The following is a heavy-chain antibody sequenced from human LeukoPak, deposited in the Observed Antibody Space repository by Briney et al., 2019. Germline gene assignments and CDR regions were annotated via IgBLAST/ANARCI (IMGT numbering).Heavy chain of an antibody. V-gene: IGHV4-30-4*01. CDR2: IYDSGST. CDR1: GGSISSGDYY. J-gene: IGHJ3*02. D-gene: IGHD2-15*01. Sequence: SETLSLTCTVSGGSISSGDYYWDWIRQPPGKGLEWIGYIYDSGSTYYNPSLKSRITISVDTSENRFSLKLSSVTATDTAVYYCARDCSGGSCYGAFDIWGQGTMVTVSS. CDR3: ARDCSGGSCYGAFDI.